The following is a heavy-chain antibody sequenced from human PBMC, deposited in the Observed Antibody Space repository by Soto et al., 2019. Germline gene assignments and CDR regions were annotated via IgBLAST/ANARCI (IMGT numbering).Heavy chain of an antibody. J-gene: IGHJ4*02. D-gene: IGHD3-3*02. CDR1: VDAVSSGSYY. Sequence: SETLSLTGNVSVDAVSSGSYYWSCIRQPPGKGLDWIGDIYYSGTTNYNPSLKSRVTISLDTSKNFFSLNLRSVTAADTAGYYFPRSSIYGLKSDYSGQGIVVTV. V-gene: IGHV4-61*01. CDR3: PRSSIYGLKSDY. CDR2: IYYSGTT.